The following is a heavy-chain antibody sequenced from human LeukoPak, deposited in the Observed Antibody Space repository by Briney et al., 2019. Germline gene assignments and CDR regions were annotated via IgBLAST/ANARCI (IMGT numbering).Heavy chain of an antibody. V-gene: IGHV3-7*01. CDR3: ARAITAVDSY. J-gene: IGHJ4*02. D-gene: IGHD6-13*01. CDR2: IDEDGTEK. Sequence: PGGSLRLSCAASAFTFSSYWMNWVRQAPGKGLEWVAGIDEDGTEKYYVESVKGRFTISRDNAKKSVYLQMSSLRADDTAVYYCARAITAVDSYWGQGTLVTVSS. CDR1: AFTFSSYW.